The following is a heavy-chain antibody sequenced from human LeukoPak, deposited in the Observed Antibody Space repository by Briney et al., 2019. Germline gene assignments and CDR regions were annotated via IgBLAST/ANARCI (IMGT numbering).Heavy chain of an antibody. Sequence: PSETLSLTCTVSGDSISSYYWSWIRQPPGKGLEWIGYFYYSGSTNYNPSLKSRVTISVDTSKNQFSLKLSSVTAADTAVYYCARVNRRDGYYYYYMDVWGKGTTVTVSS. V-gene: IGHV4-59*01. J-gene: IGHJ6*03. CDR2: FYYSGST. CDR3: ARVNRRDGYYYYYMDV. CDR1: GDSISSYY. D-gene: IGHD5-24*01.